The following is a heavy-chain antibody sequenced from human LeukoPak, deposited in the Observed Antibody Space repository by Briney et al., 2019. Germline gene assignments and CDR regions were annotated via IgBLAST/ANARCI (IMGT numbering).Heavy chain of an antibody. Sequence: SETLSLTCIVSGGSITSNTYFWDWIRQTPGKGLEWIGSIYYSGSTYYNPSLKSRVTISVDTSKNQFSLKLSSVTAADTAVYYCARGAGATVTTRGPGHFDYWGQGTLVTVSS. CDR2: IYYSGST. J-gene: IGHJ4*02. CDR1: GGSITSNTYF. D-gene: IGHD4-11*01. V-gene: IGHV4-39*07. CDR3: ARGAGATVTTRGPGHFDY.